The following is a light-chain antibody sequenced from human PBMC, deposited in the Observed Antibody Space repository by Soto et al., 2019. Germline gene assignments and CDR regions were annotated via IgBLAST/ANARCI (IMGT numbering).Light chain of an antibody. CDR3: CSYSDTYTEVV. CDR2: DVT. V-gene: IGLV2-11*01. J-gene: IGLJ2*01. CDR1: STNF. Sequence: QSALTQPRSVSGTPGQSVTISCTGISTNFGTWYQQHPGKLPKVIVYDVTLRPSGVPDRFSGSRSGNTASLAISGLRAEDEADYYCCSYSDTYTEVVFGGGTKVTVL.